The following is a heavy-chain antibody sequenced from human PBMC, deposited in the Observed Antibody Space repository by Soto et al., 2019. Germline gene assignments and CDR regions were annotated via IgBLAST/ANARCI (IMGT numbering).Heavy chain of an antibody. Sequence: GGSLRLSCAASGFTFSGYWVHWVRQATGKGLVWVSAISGSGGSTYYANSVKGRFTISRDNSKNTLYLQMNSLRAEDTAVYYCAKDLFRGYYDSSGYYSVSDYWGQGTLVTVSS. CDR1: GFTFSGYW. V-gene: IGHV3-23*01. J-gene: IGHJ4*02. CDR2: ISGSGGST. D-gene: IGHD3-22*01. CDR3: AKDLFRGYYDSSGYYSVSDY.